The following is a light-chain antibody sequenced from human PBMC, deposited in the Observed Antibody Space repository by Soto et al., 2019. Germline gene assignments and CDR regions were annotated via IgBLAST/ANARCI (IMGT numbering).Light chain of an antibody. V-gene: IGKV3-15*01. CDR2: GAS. CDR1: QSVSSN. Sequence: EIVMTQAPATLSVSPGERDSLSCRASQSVSSNLAWYQQKPGQAPRLLIYGASTRATGIPARFSGSGSGTEFTLTISSLQSEDFAVYYCQQYNSWPRTFGQGTKV. J-gene: IGKJ1*01. CDR3: QQYNSWPRT.